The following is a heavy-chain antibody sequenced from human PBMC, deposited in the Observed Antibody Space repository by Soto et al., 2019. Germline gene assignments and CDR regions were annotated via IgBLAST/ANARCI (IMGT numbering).Heavy chain of an antibody. CDR2: ISAYNGNT. J-gene: IGHJ3*02. D-gene: IGHD3-3*01. CDR3: ARPDYTQAVWYHTYDI. Sequence: TVAGKASGYRVPSHGMIWVRQATEQGLEWIAWISAYNGNTNYAQKLKGRVTMTTDTSTSTAYMELRSLRSDDTAVYYCARPDYTQAVWYHTYDIWGQGKMVTVSS. CDR1: GYRVPSHG. V-gene: IGHV1-18*04.